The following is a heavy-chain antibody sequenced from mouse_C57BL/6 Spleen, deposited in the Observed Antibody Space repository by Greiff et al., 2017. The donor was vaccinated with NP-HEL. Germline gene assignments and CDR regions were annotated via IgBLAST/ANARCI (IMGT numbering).Heavy chain of an antibody. D-gene: IGHD2-14*01. J-gene: IGHJ2*01. CDR1: GYAFSSSW. V-gene: IGHV1-82*01. Sequence: QVQLQQSGPELVKPGASVKISCKASGYAFSSSWMNWVKQRPGKGLEWIGRIYPGDGDTNYNGKFKGKATLTADISSSTAYMQLSSLTSEDSAVYCGARWEGGDRGDFDYWGQGTTLTVSS. CDR2: IYPGDGDT. CDR3: ARWEGGDRGDFDY.